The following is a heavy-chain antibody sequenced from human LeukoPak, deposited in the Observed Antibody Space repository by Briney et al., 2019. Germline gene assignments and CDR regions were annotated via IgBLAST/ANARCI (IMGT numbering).Heavy chain of an antibody. CDR2: VYYSGST. CDR1: DGSLSGHY. J-gene: IGHJ4*02. V-gene: IGHV4-59*08. CDR3: ASPIAEGAFDY. D-gene: IGHD4/OR15-4a*01. Sequence: SETLSLTCTVSDGSLSGHYWSWIRQPPGKGLESIGFVYYSGSTNYNPSLKGRVTISVDTSKNQFSLKLSSVTAADTAVYYCASPIAEGAFDYWGQGTLVTVSS.